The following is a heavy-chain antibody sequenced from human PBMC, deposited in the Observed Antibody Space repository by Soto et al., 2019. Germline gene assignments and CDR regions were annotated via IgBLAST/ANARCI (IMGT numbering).Heavy chain of an antibody. V-gene: IGHV1-46*01. D-gene: IGHD3-3*01. Sequence: ASVKVSCKASGYTFTSYYMHWVRQAPGQGLEWMGIINPSGGSTSYAQKFQGRVTMTRDTSTSTVYMELSSLRSGDTAVYYCARMYYDFWSGYYYYYYGMDVWGQGTTVTVSS. J-gene: IGHJ6*02. CDR2: INPSGGST. CDR1: GYTFTSYY. CDR3: ARMYYDFWSGYYYYYYGMDV.